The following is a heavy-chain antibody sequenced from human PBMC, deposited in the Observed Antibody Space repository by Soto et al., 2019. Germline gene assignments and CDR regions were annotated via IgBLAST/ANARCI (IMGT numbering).Heavy chain of an antibody. CDR2: IKSKTDGGTT. J-gene: IGHJ4*02. CDR3: TTTKQWFGELLRDY. D-gene: IGHD3-10*01. V-gene: IGHV3-15*07. Sequence: PGGSLRLSCAASGFTFSNAWMNWVRQAPGKGLEWVGRIKSKTDGGTTDYAAPVKGRFTISRDDSKNTLYLQMNSLKTEDTAVYYCTTTKQWFGELLRDYWGQGTLVNVPS. CDR1: GFTFSNAW.